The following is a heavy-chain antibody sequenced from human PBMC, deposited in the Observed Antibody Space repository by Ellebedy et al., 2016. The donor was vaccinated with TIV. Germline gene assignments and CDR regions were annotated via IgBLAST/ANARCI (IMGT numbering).Heavy chain of an antibody. CDR2: MSGSTITT. CDR3: ASPSSGWYWYFDL. Sequence: GESLKISCAASGFSFSSYSMNWVRQAPGKGLEWVSYMSGSTITTYYADSVKGRFTISRDNAKNTLYRQMNSLRAEDTAVYYCASPSSGWYWYFDLWGRGTLVTVSS. CDR1: GFSFSSYS. V-gene: IGHV3-48*04. D-gene: IGHD6-19*01. J-gene: IGHJ2*01.